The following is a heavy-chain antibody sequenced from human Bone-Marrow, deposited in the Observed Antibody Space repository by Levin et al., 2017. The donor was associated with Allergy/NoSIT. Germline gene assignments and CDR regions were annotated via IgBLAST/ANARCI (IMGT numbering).Heavy chain of an antibody. CDR1: GFTFSSYS. D-gene: IGHD3-10*01. Sequence: GGSLRLSCAASGFTFSSYSMNWVRQAPGKGLEWVSYISSSSSTIYYADSVKGRFTFSRDNAKNSLYLQMNSLRDEDTAVYYCARAKWFGEPYDAFDIWGQGTMVTVSS. CDR3: ARAKWFGEPYDAFDI. J-gene: IGHJ3*02. CDR2: ISSSSSTI. V-gene: IGHV3-48*02.